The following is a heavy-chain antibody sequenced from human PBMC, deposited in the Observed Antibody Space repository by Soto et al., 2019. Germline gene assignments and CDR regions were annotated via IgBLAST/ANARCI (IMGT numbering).Heavy chain of an antibody. CDR3: ARISSASSGWLPDY. CDR1: GFSFNSNA. Sequence: LRLSCTASGFSFNSNAMSWVRQAPGKGLEWVSVISGSGGVTFYADSVKGRFFISRDNSKNTMFLQMNSLRSDDTAVYYCARISSASSGWLPDYWGQGTLVTVSS. CDR2: ISGSGGVT. D-gene: IGHD6-19*01. J-gene: IGHJ4*02. V-gene: IGHV3-23*01.